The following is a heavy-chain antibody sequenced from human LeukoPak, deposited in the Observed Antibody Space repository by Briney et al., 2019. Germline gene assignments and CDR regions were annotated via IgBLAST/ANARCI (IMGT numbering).Heavy chain of an antibody. CDR2: ISWNSGSI. Sequence: GGSLRLSCAASGFTFDDYAMHWVRQAPGKGLEGVSGISWNSGSIGYADSVKGRFTISRDNAKNSLYLQMNSLRAEDTALYYCAARRRSYYGFDYWGQGALVTVSS. J-gene: IGHJ4*02. CDR3: AARRRSYYGFDY. V-gene: IGHV3-9*01. CDR1: GFTFDDYA. D-gene: IGHD1-26*01.